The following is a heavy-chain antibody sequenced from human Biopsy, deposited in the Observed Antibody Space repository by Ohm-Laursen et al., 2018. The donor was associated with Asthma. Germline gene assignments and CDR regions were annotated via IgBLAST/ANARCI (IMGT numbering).Heavy chain of an antibody. J-gene: IGHJ5*02. CDR1: GASIKTDDHY. CDR2: IYYSGST. D-gene: IGHD4-17*01. CDR3: ARTTYGHDGFDP. V-gene: IGHV4-30-4*01. Sequence: SETLPLTCTVSGASIKTDDHYWSWLRQPPGKGLEWFGFIYYSGSTYYNPSLKSRVSISLDTSKNQFSLSLTSVTAADTAVYYCARTTYGHDGFDPWGQGTLVTVSP.